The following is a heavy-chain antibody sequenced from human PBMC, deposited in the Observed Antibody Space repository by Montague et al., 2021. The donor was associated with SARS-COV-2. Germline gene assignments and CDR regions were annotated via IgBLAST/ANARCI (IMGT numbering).Heavy chain of an antibody. J-gene: IGHJ5*02. Sequence: PALGKPTQTLTLTCTFSGFSLSTSGMCVSWIRQPPGKALEWLARIDWDDDKYYSTSLKTRLTISKDTSKNQVVLTTTNMDPVDTATYYCARILVAAAGSPFDPWGQGTLVIVSS. D-gene: IGHD6-13*01. CDR1: GFSLSTSGMC. CDR3: ARILVAAAGSPFDP. CDR2: IDWDDDK. V-gene: IGHV2-70*11.